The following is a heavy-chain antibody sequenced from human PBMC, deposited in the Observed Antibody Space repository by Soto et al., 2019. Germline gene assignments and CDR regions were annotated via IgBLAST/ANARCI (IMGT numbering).Heavy chain of an antibody. CDR2: ISSSSSYI. CDR3: ARDMYSSRDGYNSGGAFDI. V-gene: IGHV3-21*01. CDR1: GFTFSSYS. Sequence: GGSLRLSCAASGFTFSSYSMNWVRQAPGKGLEWVSSISSSSSYIYYADSVKGRFTISRDNAKNSLYLQMNSLRAEDTAVYYCARDMYSSRDGYNSGGAFDIWGQGTMVTVSS. D-gene: IGHD2-2*01. J-gene: IGHJ3*02.